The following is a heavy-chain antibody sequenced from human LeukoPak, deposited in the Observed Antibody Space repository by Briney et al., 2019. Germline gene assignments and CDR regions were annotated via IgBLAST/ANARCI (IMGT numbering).Heavy chain of an antibody. D-gene: IGHD3-3*01. V-gene: IGHV4-30-4*08. CDR1: GGSISSGDYY. J-gene: IGHJ4*02. CDR2: IHHSGST. CDR3: ARGGAIFGLLDYFDY. Sequence: SQTLSLTCNVSGGSISSGDYYWSWIRQPPGKGLEWIGYIHHSGSTYYNPSLKSRVTISIDTSKNQFSLKLSSVTAADTAVYYCARGGAIFGLLDYFDYWGQGTLVTVSS.